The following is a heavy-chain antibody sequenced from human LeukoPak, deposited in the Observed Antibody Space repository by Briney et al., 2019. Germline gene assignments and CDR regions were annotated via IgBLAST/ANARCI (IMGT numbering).Heavy chain of an antibody. CDR1: GGTFSSYA. D-gene: IGHD3-10*01. Sequence: SVKVSCKASGGTFSSYAISWVRQAPGQGLEWMGGIIPIFGTANYAQKFQGRVTITADESTSTAYMELSSLRSEDTAVYYCARGANPFTMIRGVFDYWGQGTLVTVSS. CDR2: IIPIFGTA. V-gene: IGHV1-69*13. J-gene: IGHJ4*02. CDR3: ARGANPFTMIRGVFDY.